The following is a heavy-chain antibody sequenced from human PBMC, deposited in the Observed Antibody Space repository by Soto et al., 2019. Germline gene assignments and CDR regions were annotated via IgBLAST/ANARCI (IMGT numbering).Heavy chain of an antibody. CDR3: ARDPYDFWSGPDY. V-gene: IGHV3-21*06. J-gene: IGHJ4*02. Sequence: GSLRLSCAASGXSFSTYKMNWVRQAPGKGLELVSSISRDSTYRYYADSMSGRFTISRYNANNSVFLQLDSLSGDDTAVYYFARDPYDFWSGPDYWGQGTLGPVSS. CDR1: GXSFSTYK. CDR2: ISRDSTYR. D-gene: IGHD3-3*01.